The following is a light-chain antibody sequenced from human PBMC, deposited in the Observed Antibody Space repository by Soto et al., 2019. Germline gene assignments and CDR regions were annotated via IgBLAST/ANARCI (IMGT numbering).Light chain of an antibody. CDR1: RGHSSYA. V-gene: IGLV4-69*01. CDR2: LYSDGSH. CDR3: QTWGTGIQV. J-gene: IGLJ3*02. Sequence: QPVLTQSPSASASLGASVKLTCTLSRGHSSYAIAWHQQQPEKGPRYLMKLYSDGSHSKGDGIPDRFSGSSSGAERYLTISSLQSEDEADYYCQTWGTGIQVFGGGTKLTVL.